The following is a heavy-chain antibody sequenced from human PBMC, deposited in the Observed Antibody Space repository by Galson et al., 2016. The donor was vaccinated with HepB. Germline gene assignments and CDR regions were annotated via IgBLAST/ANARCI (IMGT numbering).Heavy chain of an antibody. CDR1: GFTFSDYY. CDR3: ARGKSHKSNSYDGMDV. V-gene: IGHV3-11*01. D-gene: IGHD3-3*01. Sequence: SLRLSCAASGFTFSDYYMSWIRQAPGKGLEWVSYISSSSTTMYYADSVEGRFTISRDNAKRSPDLQLNSLRVEDTAVYYCARGKSHKSNSYDGMDVWGQGTTVTVSS. J-gene: IGHJ6*02. CDR2: ISSSSTTM.